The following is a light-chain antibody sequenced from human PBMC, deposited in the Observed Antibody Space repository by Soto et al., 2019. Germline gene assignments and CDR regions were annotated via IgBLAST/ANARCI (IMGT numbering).Light chain of an antibody. V-gene: IGKV1-16*01. CDR2: AAS. J-gene: IGKJ5*01. CDR3: QQYNTYPMT. CDR1: QDISKF. Sequence: DIQMTQSPSSLSASVGDRVTITCRASQDISKFLAWFQQKPGKAPKFLIYAASSLQSGVPSRFSGSGSGTEFTLTINCLLPEDFATYSCQQYNTYPMTFDQGTRLETK.